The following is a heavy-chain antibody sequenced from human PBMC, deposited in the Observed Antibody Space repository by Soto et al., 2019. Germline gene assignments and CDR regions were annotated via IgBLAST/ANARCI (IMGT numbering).Heavy chain of an antibody. V-gene: IGHV1-69*11. J-gene: IGHJ4*02. CDR1: GGSFSDYA. D-gene: IGHD1-26*01. Sequence: QVQLVQSGAEVKKPGSSVKVSCKASGGSFSDYAINWVRQAPGPGLEWMGGIVPMLRTPNYARKFQGRVTITGGESTSTVSMELTSLTSDGTAVYYCARGLGGSYFHFDYWGQGTLVTVSS. CDR2: IVPMLRTP. CDR3: ARGLGGSYFHFDY.